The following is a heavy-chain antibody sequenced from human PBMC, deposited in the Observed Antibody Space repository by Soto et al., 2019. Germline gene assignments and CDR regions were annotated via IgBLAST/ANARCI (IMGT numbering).Heavy chain of an antibody. V-gene: IGHV3-23*01. CDR2: ISGSGGST. J-gene: IGHJ4*02. D-gene: IGHD4-17*01. Sequence: GGSLRLSCAASGFTFSSYAMSWVRQAPGKGLEWVSAISGSGGSTYYADSVKGRFTISRDNSKNTLYLQMNSLRAEDTAVYYCANSAVGYGDYGSRVFDYWGQGTLVTVSS. CDR3: ANSAVGYGDYGSRVFDY. CDR1: GFTFSSYA.